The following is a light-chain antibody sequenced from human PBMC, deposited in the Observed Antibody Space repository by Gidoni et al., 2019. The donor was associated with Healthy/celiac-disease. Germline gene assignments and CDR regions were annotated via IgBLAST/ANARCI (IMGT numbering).Light chain of an antibody. CDR3: SSYTSSSTLVV. J-gene: IGLJ2*01. V-gene: IGLV2-14*01. CDR1: SSDVGTSHY. CDR2: EVS. Sequence: QSALTQPASVSGSPGQSITISCTGTSSDVGTSHYVSWYQQHPGKAPKLMIYEVSNRPSGVSNRFSGSKSGNTASLTISGLQAEDEADYYCSSYTSSSTLVVFGGGTKLTVL.